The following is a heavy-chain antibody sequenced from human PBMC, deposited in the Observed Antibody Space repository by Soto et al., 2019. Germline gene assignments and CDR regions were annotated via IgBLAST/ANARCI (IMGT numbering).Heavy chain of an antibody. CDR3: ATGGVPALMVYAMDAFDI. J-gene: IGHJ3*02. D-gene: IGHD2-8*01. CDR2: INAGNGNT. CDR1: GYTFTSYA. Sequence: ASVKVSCKASGYTFTSYAMHWVRQAPGQRLEWMGWINAGNGNTKYSQKFQGRVTITRDTSASTAYMELSSLRSEDTAVYYCATGGVPALMVYAMDAFDIWGQGTMVTVSS. V-gene: IGHV1-3*01.